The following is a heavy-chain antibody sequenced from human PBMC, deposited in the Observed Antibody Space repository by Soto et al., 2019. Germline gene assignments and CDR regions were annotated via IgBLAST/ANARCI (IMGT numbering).Heavy chain of an antibody. CDR3: ARKGEEGWFDP. V-gene: IGHV4-28*01. CDR2: TYYSGRT. CDR1: GYPISSSTS. D-gene: IGHD2-21*01. J-gene: IGHJ5*02. Sequence: SETLSLTCAVSGYPISSSTSWGWIRQPPGKGLEWIGHTYYSGRTYYNPSLKSRVTMSVDTSKNQFSLKLSSVTAVDTAVYYCARKGEEGWFDPWGQGTLVTVSS.